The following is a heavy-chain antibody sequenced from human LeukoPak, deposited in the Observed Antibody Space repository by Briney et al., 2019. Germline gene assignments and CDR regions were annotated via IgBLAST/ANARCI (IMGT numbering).Heavy chain of an antibody. CDR1: GGSISSSSYY. J-gene: IGHJ4*02. D-gene: IGHD3-3*01. Sequence: SETLSLTCTVSGGSISSSSYYWGWIRQPPGKGLEWIGSIYYSGSTYYNPSLKSRVTISVDTSKNQFSLKLSSVTAADTAVYYCARADYDLWSGFTAEFDYWGQGTLVTVSS. CDR2: IYYSGST. CDR3: ARADYDLWSGFTAEFDY. V-gene: IGHV4-39*07.